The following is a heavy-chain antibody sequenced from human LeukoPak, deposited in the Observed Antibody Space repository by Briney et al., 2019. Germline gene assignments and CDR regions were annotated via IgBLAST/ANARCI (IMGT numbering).Heavy chain of an antibody. CDR3: AILGIAVAGTGY. CDR1: GFTFDDYA. V-gene: IGHV3-23*01. Sequence: GRSLRLSCATSGFTFDDYAMHWVRQAPGKGLEWVSAISGSGGSIYYVDSVKGRFTISRDNSKNTLYLQMNSLRAEDTAVYYCAILGIAVAGTGYWGQGTLVTVSS. D-gene: IGHD6-19*01. J-gene: IGHJ4*02. CDR2: ISGSGGSI.